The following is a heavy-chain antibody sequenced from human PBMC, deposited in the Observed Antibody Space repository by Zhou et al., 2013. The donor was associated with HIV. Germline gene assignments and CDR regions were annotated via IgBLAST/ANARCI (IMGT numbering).Heavy chain of an antibody. J-gene: IGHJ4*02. CDR2: ISADNTNT. CDR3: ARHSAGRATYFDY. V-gene: IGHV1-18*04. D-gene: IGHD6-6*01. CDR1: GYTFSDYG. Sequence: VQLVQSGTELKEPGASVNVSCRASGYTFSDYGISWVRQAPGRGLEWMAWISADNTNTNFTEKFQGRLSLTTDTATSTAYMELRGLTSDDTAVYYCARHSAGRATYFDYWGQGTLVIVSS.